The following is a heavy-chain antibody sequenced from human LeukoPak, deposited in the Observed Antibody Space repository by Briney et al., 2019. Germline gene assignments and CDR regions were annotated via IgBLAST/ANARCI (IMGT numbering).Heavy chain of an antibody. J-gene: IGHJ4*02. CDR2: IYYSGST. CDR1: GGSISSYY. CDR3: ARHSGSYLYYFDY. V-gene: IGHV4-59*08. Sequence: SETLSLTCTVSGGSISSYYWSWIRQPPGKGLEWIGNIYYSGSTNYNPSLKSRVTISVDTSKNQFSLKLSSVTAADTAVYYCARHSGSYLYYFDYWGQGTLVTVSS. D-gene: IGHD1-26*01.